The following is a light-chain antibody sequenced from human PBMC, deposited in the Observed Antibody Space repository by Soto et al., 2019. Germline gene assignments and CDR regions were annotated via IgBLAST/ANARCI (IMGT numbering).Light chain of an antibody. Sequence: EIVLTQSPGTQSLSPGERATLSCRASQSVSSSYLAWYQQKPGQAPRLLIYGTSSRATGIPDRFSGSGSGTDFTLIISRLEPEDFAVYYCQQYGSSPWTFGQGTKVDIK. CDR3: QQYGSSPWT. CDR1: QSVSSSY. CDR2: GTS. J-gene: IGKJ1*01. V-gene: IGKV3-20*01.